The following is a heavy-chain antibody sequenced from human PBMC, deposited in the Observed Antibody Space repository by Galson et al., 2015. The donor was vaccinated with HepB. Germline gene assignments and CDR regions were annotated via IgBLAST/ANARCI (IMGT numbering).Heavy chain of an antibody. CDR2: ISGSGGST. D-gene: IGHD3-22*01. Sequence: SLRLSCAASGFTFSSYAMSWVRQAPGKGLEWVSAISGSGGSTYYADSVKGRFTISRDNSKNTLYLQMNSLRAEDTAVYYCAKSLGGAMIVVVIFDYWGQGTLVTVSS. V-gene: IGHV3-23*01. J-gene: IGHJ4*02. CDR3: AKSLGGAMIVVVIFDY. CDR1: GFTFSSYA.